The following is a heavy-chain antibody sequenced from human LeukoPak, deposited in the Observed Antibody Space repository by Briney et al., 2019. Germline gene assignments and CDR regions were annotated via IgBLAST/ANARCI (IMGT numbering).Heavy chain of an antibody. D-gene: IGHD3-3*01. CDR1: GFTFSSYS. Sequence: GGSLRLSCAASGFTFSSYSMNWVRQAPGKGLEWVSYISSSSSTIYYADSVKGRFTISRDNAKNSLYLQMSSLRAEDTAVYYCARGSYYDFWSGYYYFDYWGQGTLVTVSS. CDR3: ARGSYYDFWSGYYYFDY. CDR2: ISSSSSTI. J-gene: IGHJ4*02. V-gene: IGHV3-48*01.